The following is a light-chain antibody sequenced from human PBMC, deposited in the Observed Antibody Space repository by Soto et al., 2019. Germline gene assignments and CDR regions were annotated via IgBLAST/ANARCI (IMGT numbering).Light chain of an antibody. V-gene: IGKV3-20*01. CDR3: QQYGSSPRT. J-gene: IGKJ1*01. CDR1: QSVSSSY. CDR2: GAS. Sequence: IVLTHSPGTLSLSPLERATLSCRASQSVSSSYLAWYQQKPGQAPRLLIYGASSRATGIPDRFSGSGSGTDFTLTISRLEPEDFAVYYCQQYGSSPRTFGQGTKVDIK.